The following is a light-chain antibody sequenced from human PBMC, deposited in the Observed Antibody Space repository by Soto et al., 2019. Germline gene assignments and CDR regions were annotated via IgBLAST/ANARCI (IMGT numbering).Light chain of an antibody. Sequence: DVQLTQSPSFLAASVGDRLTITCRASQDIKRFLAWYQQKPGKPPKLLIYTISTLQSGVPSRFSGSGSGTEFTLTISSLQPDDFATYYCQQANTYPVTFGGGTKVEI. CDR1: QDIKRF. CDR2: TIS. J-gene: IGKJ4*01. V-gene: IGKV1-9*01. CDR3: QQANTYPVT.